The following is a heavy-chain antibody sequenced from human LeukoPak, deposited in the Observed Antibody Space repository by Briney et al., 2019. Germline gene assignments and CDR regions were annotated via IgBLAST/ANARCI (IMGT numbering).Heavy chain of an antibody. CDR2: FDPEDGET. V-gene: IGHV1-24*01. CDR1: GYTLTELS. J-gene: IGHJ4*02. CDR3: ATAPPYFDY. Sequence: ASVKVSCKVSGYTLTELSMHWGRRAPGKGREWMGGFDPEDGETIYAQKFQGRVTVTEDTSTDTAYMELSSLRSEDTAVYYCATAPPYFDYWGQGTLVTVSS.